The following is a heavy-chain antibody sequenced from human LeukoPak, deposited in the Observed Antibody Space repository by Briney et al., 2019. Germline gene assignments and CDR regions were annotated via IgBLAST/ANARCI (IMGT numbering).Heavy chain of an antibody. CDR2: INSDGSGP. CDR3: ARDVYGLGDY. Sequence: GGSLRLYCVASGFTFSNYWMHWGRQAPEKGLMWVSKINSDGSGPDYADSVKGRFTISRDNAKNTLYLQMNSLRAEDTAVYYCARDVYGLGDYWGQGTLVTVSS. D-gene: IGHD2/OR15-2a*01. J-gene: IGHJ4*02. CDR1: GFTFSNYW. V-gene: IGHV3-74*01.